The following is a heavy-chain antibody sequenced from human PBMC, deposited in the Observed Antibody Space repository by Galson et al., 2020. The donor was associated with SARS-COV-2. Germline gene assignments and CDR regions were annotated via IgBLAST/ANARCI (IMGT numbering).Heavy chain of an antibody. D-gene: IGHD2-15*01. J-gene: IGHJ4*02. CDR3: AREWGDINSSVFDY. CDR1: GYTFISFY. V-gene: IGHV1-46*04. CDR2: INPSGDIT. Sequence: ASVKVSCKASGYTFISFYIHWVRQAPGQGLEWMGVINPSGDITSYAQKLRGRVTVTRDMSTQTVYMELSSLTSEDTAVYYCAREWGDINSSVFDYLGQGSLGVVSS.